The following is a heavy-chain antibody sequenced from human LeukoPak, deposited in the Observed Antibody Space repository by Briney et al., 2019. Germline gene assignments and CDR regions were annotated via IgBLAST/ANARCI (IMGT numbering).Heavy chain of an antibody. D-gene: IGHD6-19*01. CDR2: LNGYGDYT. Sequence: PGGSLRLSCAVSGFTFSNYWMYWVRQGPGKGLVWVSRLNGYGDYTNYEDSVKGRFTISRDNAKNTLYLQMNSLRAEDTAVYYCVRGSNGWSGMDVWGQGTTVTVSS. J-gene: IGHJ6*02. CDR1: GFTFSNYW. CDR3: VRGSNGWSGMDV. V-gene: IGHV3-74*01.